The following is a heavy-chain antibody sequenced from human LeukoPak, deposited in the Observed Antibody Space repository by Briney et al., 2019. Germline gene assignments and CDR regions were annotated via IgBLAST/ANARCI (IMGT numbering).Heavy chain of an antibody. Sequence: SETLSLTCTVSGYSISNGYYWGWIRQPPGKGLEWIGSIYHSGSTYYNPSLKSRVTISVDTSKNQFSLKLSSVTAADTAVYYCARYYYDSSGYLYYYYGMDVWGQGTTVTVSS. CDR2: IYHSGST. J-gene: IGHJ6*02. CDR1: GYSISNGYY. D-gene: IGHD3-22*01. V-gene: IGHV4-38-2*02. CDR3: ARYYYDSSGYLYYYYGMDV.